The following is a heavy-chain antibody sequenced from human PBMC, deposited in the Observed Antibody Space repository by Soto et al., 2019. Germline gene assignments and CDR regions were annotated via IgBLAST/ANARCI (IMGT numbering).Heavy chain of an antibody. CDR1: GFTFSSYA. J-gene: IGHJ4*02. CDR2: IRYDGSNK. Sequence: GGSLRLSYAASGFTFSSYAMSWVRPAPGKGLEWVAGIRYDGSNKYYADSVKGRFTISRDNSKNTLYLQMNSLRAEDTAVYYCAREGGAAGKVSGYFDYWGQGTLVTVSS. CDR3: AREGGAAGKVSGYFDY. D-gene: IGHD6-13*01. V-gene: IGHV3-33*08.